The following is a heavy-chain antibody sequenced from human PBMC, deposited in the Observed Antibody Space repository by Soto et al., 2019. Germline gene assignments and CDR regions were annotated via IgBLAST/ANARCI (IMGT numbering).Heavy chain of an antibody. V-gene: IGHV4-4*07. CDR3: ATIVGANDY. Sequence: LSQTCTVSGGSIYTYSWTWLRQPAGKGLEWIVHIYSSGSANYNPSPKSRVSMSVDTSKNQFSLKLNSVTAAETAVYYCATIVGANDYWGQGALGTRLL. D-gene: IGHD1-26*01. J-gene: IGHJ4*02. CDR1: GGSIYTYS. CDR2: IYSSGSA.